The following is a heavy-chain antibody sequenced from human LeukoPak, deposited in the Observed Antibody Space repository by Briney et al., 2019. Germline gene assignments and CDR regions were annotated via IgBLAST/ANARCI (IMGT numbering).Heavy chain of an antibody. J-gene: IGHJ4*02. CDR3: AKGLQWELPFDY. CDR2: ISGSGSR. D-gene: IGHD1-26*01. Sequence: PGGSLRHSCAASGFTFSSYAMSWVRQAPGKGLEWVSAISGSGSRYYADSVKGRFTISRDNSKNTLYLQMNSLKAEDTAVYYCAKGLQWELPFDYWGQGALVTVSS. CDR1: GFTFSSYA. V-gene: IGHV3-23*01.